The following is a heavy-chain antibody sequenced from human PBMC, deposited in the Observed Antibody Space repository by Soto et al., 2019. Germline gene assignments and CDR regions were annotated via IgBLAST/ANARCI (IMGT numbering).Heavy chain of an antibody. CDR3: AAKLGTTHYFDF. J-gene: IGHJ4*02. D-gene: IGHD1-1*01. CDR2: LYHTGST. Sequence: QVQLQESGPGLVQPSQTLSLTCSVSGDPVSSGSYYWTWVRQPPVKGLEWIGYLYHTGSTYYNPSLQSRLIMHIDTSKTQVSLHLYSVTAADTAVYFCAAKLGTTHYFDFWGQGSLVAVSS. V-gene: IGHV4-31*03. CDR1: GDPVSSGSYY.